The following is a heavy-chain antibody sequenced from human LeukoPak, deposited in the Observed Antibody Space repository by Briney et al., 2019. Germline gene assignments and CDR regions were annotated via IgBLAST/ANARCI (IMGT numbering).Heavy chain of an antibody. D-gene: IGHD6-19*01. Sequence: PGGSLRLSCAASGFTFSSYSMNWVRQAPGKGLEWVSSISSSSSYIYYADSVKGRFTISRDNAKNSLYLQMNSLRAEDTAVYYCASIRIAVAGTNFDYWGQGTLVTVSS. CDR1: GFTFSSYS. J-gene: IGHJ4*02. CDR3: ASIRIAVAGTNFDY. CDR2: ISSSSSYI. V-gene: IGHV3-21*01.